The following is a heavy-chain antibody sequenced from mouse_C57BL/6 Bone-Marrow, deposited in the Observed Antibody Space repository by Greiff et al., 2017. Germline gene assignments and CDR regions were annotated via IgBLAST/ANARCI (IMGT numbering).Heavy chain of an antibody. J-gene: IGHJ1*03. CDR2: IYPSDSET. CDR3: ARFYGNLYWYFDV. Sequence: QVQLQQPGAELVRPGSSVKLSCKASGYTFTSYWMDWVKQRPGQGLEWIGNIYPSDSETHYNQKFKDKATLTVDKSSSTAYMQLSSLTSEDSAVYYCARFYGNLYWYFDVWGTGTTVTVSS. D-gene: IGHD2-1*01. V-gene: IGHV1-61*01. CDR1: GYTFTSYW.